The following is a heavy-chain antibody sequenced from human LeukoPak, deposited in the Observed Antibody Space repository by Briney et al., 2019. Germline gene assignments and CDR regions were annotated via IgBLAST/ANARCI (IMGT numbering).Heavy chain of an antibody. CDR2: ISYDGSNK. V-gene: IGHV3-30*18. CDR1: GFTFSSYG. J-gene: IGHJ3*02. D-gene: IGHD4-17*01. CDR3: AKCRYGDRPYDAFDI. Sequence: SGGSLRLSCAASGFTFSSYGMHWVRQAPGKGLEWVAVISYDGSNKYYADSVKGRFTISRDNSKNTLYLQMNSLRAEDTAVYYCAKCRYGDRPYDAFDIWGQGTMVTVSS.